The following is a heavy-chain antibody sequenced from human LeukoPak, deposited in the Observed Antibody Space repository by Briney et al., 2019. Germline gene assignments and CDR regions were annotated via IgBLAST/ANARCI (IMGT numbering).Heavy chain of an antibody. Sequence: GGSLRLSCAASGFTFSSYSMNWVRQAPGKGLEWVSSISSSSSYIYYADSVKGRFTISRDNAKNSLYLQMNSLRAEDTAVYYCARSSGSGWPYGRFDYWGQGTLVTVSS. CDR2: ISSSSSYI. CDR3: ARSSGSGWPYGRFDY. J-gene: IGHJ4*02. V-gene: IGHV3-21*01. CDR1: GFTFSSYS. D-gene: IGHD6-19*01.